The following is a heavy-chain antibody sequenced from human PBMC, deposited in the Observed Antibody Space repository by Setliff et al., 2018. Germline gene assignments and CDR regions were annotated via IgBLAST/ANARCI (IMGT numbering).Heavy chain of an antibody. CDR3: ARQIRPGIALTGGLDY. CDR2: INHSGSS. V-gene: IGHV4-34*01. Sequence: SETLSLTCAVYGGSFRGFYWTWIRQPPGKGLEWIGEINHSGSSVYNPSLESRVSISVDTSKNQISLNLNSVTVADTAVYYCARQIRPGIALTGGLDYWGQGALVTV. CDR1: GGSFRGFY. D-gene: IGHD2-8*02. J-gene: IGHJ4*02.